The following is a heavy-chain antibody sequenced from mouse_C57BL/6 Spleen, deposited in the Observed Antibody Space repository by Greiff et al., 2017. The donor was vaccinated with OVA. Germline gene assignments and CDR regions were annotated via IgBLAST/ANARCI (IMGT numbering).Heavy chain of an antibody. CDR1: GYAFSSSW. V-gene: IGHV1-82*01. CDR3: ARMGGTPFDY. J-gene: IGHJ2*01. Sequence: QVQLQQSGPELVKPGASVKISCKASGYAFSSSWMNWVKQRPGKGLEWIGRIYPGDGDTNYNGKVKGKATLTTDKPTSTAYMQISSLTSEDSAVYFCARMGGTPFDYWGQGTTLTVSS. CDR2: IYPGDGDT. D-gene: IGHD4-1*01.